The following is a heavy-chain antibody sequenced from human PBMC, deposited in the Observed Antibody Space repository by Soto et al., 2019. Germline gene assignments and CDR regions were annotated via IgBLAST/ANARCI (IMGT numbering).Heavy chain of an antibody. D-gene: IGHD3-22*01. Sequence: GESLKISCKGSGYSFTSYWIGWVRQMPGKGLEWMGIIYPGDSDTRYSPSFRGQVTISADKSISTAYLQWSSLKASDTAMYYCARGRPYYYDSSGYPPPAFDIWGQGTMVTVSS. CDR1: GYSFTSYW. CDR2: IYPGDSDT. V-gene: IGHV5-51*01. J-gene: IGHJ3*02. CDR3: ARGRPYYYDSSGYPPPAFDI.